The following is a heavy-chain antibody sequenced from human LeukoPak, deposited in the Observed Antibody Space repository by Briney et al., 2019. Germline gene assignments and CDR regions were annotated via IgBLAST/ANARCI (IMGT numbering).Heavy chain of an antibody. J-gene: IGHJ4*02. CDR2: IKQDGSEK. CDR3: ARDSPTYYDSSGYNY. D-gene: IGHD3-22*01. CDR1: GFTFSSYG. V-gene: IGHV3-7*05. Sequence: GGSLRLSCAASGFTFSSYGMSWVRQAPGKGLEWVANIKQDGSEKYYVDSVKGRFTISRDNAKNSLYLQMNSLRAEDTAVYYCARDSPTYYDSSGYNYWGQGTLVSVSS.